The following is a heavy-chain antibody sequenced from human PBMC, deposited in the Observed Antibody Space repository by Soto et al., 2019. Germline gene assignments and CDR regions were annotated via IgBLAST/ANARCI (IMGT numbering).Heavy chain of an antibody. CDR3: ARGRGFCNMNNCYSDH. V-gene: IGHV1-46*03. J-gene: IGHJ4*02. CDR1: GYTFTAFY. CDR2: INPSGGTT. D-gene: IGHD2-21*02. Sequence: ASVKVSFKASGYTFTAFYMHWVRQAPGQGLEWMGIINPSGGTTRYAQKFQGRVTMTRDTSTNTVYMELSSLRSEDTAVYFCARGRGFCNMNNCYSDHWGQGALVTVSS.